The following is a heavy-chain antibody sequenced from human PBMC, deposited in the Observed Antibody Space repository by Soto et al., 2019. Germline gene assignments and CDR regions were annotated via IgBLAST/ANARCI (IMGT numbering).Heavy chain of an antibody. Sequence: GXSVKVSCKASGGAFSSYAISWVRQAPGQGLEWMGGIIPIFGTANYAQKFQGRVTITADESTSTAYMELSSLRSEDTAVYYCARVMATIDAFDIWGQGTMVTVSS. V-gene: IGHV1-69*13. CDR3: ARVMATIDAFDI. D-gene: IGHD5-12*01. CDR2: IIPIFGTA. CDR1: GGAFSSYA. J-gene: IGHJ3*02.